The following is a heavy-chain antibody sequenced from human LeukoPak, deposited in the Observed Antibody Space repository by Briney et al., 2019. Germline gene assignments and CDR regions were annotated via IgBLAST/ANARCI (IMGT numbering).Heavy chain of an antibody. J-gene: IGHJ5*02. Sequence: ASVKVSCKASGYTFTSYGVCWVRQAPGQGLEWMGWISAYNGNTNYAQKLQGRVTMTTDTSTSTAYMELRSLRSDDTAVYYCARKAAAAGPYGFDPWGQGTLVTVSS. CDR1: GYTFTSYG. CDR3: ARKAAAAGPYGFDP. CDR2: ISAYNGNT. V-gene: IGHV1-18*01. D-gene: IGHD6-13*01.